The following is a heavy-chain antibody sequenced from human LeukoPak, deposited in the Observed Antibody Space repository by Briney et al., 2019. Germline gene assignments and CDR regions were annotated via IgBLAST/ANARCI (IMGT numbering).Heavy chain of an antibody. J-gene: IGHJ4*02. CDR3: AKDRDIVVVPAAIRQGLDY. CDR2: ISYDGSNK. D-gene: IGHD2-2*01. CDR1: GFXFSSYG. V-gene: IGHV3-30*18. Sequence: GRSLRLSCAASGFXFSSYGMHWVRQAPGKGLEWVAVISYDGSNKYYADYVKGRFTISRDNSKNTLYLQMNSLRAEDTAVYYCAKDRDIVVVPAAIRQGLDYWGQGTLVTVSS.